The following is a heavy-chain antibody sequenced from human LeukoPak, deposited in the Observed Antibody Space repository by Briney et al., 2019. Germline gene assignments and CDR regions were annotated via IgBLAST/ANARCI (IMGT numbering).Heavy chain of an antibody. D-gene: IGHD1-7*01. CDR2: INPNRGGT. Sequence: ASVKVSCKASGYTFTGYYMHWVRQAPGQGLEWMGWINPNRGGTNYAQKFQGRVTMTRDTSISTAYMELSRLRSDDTAVYYCAREGTTLWGAHWFDPWGQGTLVTVSS. CDR1: GYTFTGYY. J-gene: IGHJ5*02. CDR3: AREGTTLWGAHWFDP. V-gene: IGHV1-2*02.